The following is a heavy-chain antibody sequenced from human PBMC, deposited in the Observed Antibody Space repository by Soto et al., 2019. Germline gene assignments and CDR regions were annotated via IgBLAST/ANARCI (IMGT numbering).Heavy chain of an antibody. J-gene: IGHJ3*02. D-gene: IGHD1-26*01. CDR3: ARRPLVGASSDAFDI. V-gene: IGHV4-39*01. Sequence: PSETLSLTCTVSGGSISTSNYYWGWIRQPPGKGLEWIGNIYYSGSTYYNPSLKSRVSISVDTSKNQFSLKLNSVTAADTAMYYCARRPLVGASSDAFDIWGQGTMVTVSS. CDR2: IYYSGST. CDR1: GGSISTSNYY.